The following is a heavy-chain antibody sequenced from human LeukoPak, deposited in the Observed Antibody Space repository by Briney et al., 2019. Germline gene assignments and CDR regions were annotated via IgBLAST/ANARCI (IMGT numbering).Heavy chain of an antibody. Sequence: GGSLRLSCAASGFTFSSYWMSWVRQAPGKGLEWVANINQDESEENFVDSVKGRFSISRDNAKRSLYLQMNSLRAEDTAMYYCVRDRGYSTFDFWGQGTLVTVSS. V-gene: IGHV3-7*04. D-gene: IGHD4-11*01. CDR2: INQDESEE. CDR3: VRDRGYSTFDF. CDR1: GFTFSSYW. J-gene: IGHJ4*02.